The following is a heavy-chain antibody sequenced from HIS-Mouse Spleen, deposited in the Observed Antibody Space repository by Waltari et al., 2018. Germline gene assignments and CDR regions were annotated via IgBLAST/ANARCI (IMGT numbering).Heavy chain of an antibody. CDR1: GGSFIGYY. V-gene: IGHV4-34*01. D-gene: IGHD3-22*01. J-gene: IGHJ3*02. Sequence: QVQLQQWGAGLLKPSETLSLTCAVYGGSFIGYYWSWIRQPPGKGLEWIGEINPSGSTNYHPSLKGRVTISVDTSKNQFPLKLSSVTAADTAVYYCARGEYYYDSSGYYFDAFDIWGQGTMVTGSS. CDR2: INPSGST. CDR3: ARGEYYYDSSGYYFDAFDI.